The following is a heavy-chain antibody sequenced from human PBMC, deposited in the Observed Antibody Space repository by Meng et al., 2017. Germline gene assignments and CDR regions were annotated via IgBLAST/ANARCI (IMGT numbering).Heavy chain of an antibody. CDR1: GGPISSYY. CDR2: IYYSGST. V-gene: IGHV4-59*01. CDR3: ARSLGYYGSGSWYFDL. D-gene: IGHD3-10*01. Sequence: SETLSLTCTVSGGPISSYYWSWIRQPPGKGLEWIGYIYYSGSTNYNPSLKSRVTISVDTSKNQFSLKLSSVTAADTAVYYCARSLGYYGSGSWYFDLWGRGTLVTVSS. J-gene: IGHJ2*01.